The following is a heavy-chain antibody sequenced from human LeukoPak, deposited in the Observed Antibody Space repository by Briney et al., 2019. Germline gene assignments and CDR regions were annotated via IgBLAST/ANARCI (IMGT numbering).Heavy chain of an antibody. J-gene: IGHJ4*02. Sequence: SETLSLTCDVSGDFFRNYWWGWVRQPAGKGLEWIGRIYATGSTQFNPSLKSRLTLSMETSTNQLSLKLTSVTAADTAVYFCGRQGYTASYYFLDFWSQGTLVTVSS. V-gene: IGHV4-59*10. CDR3: GRQGYTASYYFLDF. D-gene: IGHD1-26*01. CDR2: IYATGST. CDR1: GDFFRNYW.